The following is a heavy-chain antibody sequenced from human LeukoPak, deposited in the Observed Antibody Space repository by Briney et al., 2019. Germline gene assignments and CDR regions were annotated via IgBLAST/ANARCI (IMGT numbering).Heavy chain of an antibody. CDR1: GFTFSSYW. J-gene: IGHJ4*02. D-gene: IGHD2-2*01. V-gene: IGHV3-23*01. CDR2: ISPNGVIT. Sequence: GGSLRLSCAASGFTFSSYWMSWVRQAPGKGLEWVSGISPNGVITYYADSVKGRFTIFRDNSKGTVYLQMNSLRPEDTAVYYCAKLVGPVDYWGQGTLVTVSS. CDR3: AKLVGPVDY.